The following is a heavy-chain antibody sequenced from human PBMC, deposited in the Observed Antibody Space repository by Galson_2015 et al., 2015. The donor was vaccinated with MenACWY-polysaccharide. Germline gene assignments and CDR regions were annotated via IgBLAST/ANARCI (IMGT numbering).Heavy chain of an antibody. CDR2: IQYDGSQK. CDR1: GLKFRGSG. Sequence: SLRLSCAASGLKFRGSGMHWVRQAPGKGLEWVAVIQYDGSQKQYIDSVKGRFTISRDNSKNTLYLEMNSLRAEDTALYYCAREGSRIVFHAFDVWGQGTVVTVSS. CDR3: AREGSRIVFHAFDV. V-gene: IGHV3-33*01. D-gene: IGHD3-10*02. J-gene: IGHJ3*01.